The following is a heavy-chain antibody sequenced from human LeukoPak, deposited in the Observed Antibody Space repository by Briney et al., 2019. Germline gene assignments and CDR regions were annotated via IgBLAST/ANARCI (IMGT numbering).Heavy chain of an antibody. CDR2: INWNGGST. CDR1: GFTFDDYG. Sequence: GGSLRLSCAASGFTFDDYGMNWVRQAPGKGLEWVSGINWNGGSTGYADSVKGRFTISRDNAKNSLYLQMNSLRAEDTAVYYCARDSLRSYCSGGSCYSFFDYWGQGTLVTVSS. J-gene: IGHJ4*02. CDR3: ARDSLRSYCSGGSCYSFFDY. V-gene: IGHV3-20*04. D-gene: IGHD2-15*01.